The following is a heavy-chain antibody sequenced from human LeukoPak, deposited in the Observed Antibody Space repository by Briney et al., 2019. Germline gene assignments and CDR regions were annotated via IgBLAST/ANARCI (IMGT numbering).Heavy chain of an antibody. J-gene: IGHJ4*02. CDR1: GVPFDDYY. CDR2: INHSGYT. V-gene: IGHV4-34*01. D-gene: IGHD2-21*02. Sequence: PSETLSLTCAVSGVPFDDYYWSWVRQAPGKGLEWIEEINHSGYTNDSPSLKSRVTLSIDTSRKQFSLNLRSVTVADTGIYYCTRMTAGHDYWGQGTLVTVSS. CDR3: TRMTAGHDY.